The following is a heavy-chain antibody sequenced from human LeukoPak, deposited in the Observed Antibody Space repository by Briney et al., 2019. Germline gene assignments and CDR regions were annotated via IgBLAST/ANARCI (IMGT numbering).Heavy chain of an antibody. J-gene: IGHJ3*02. V-gene: IGHV3-21*01. CDR3: ARKRTTSYAFDI. Sequence: GGSLRLSCAASGFTFSSYSMNWVRQAPGKGLEGVASISSSSSYIYYADSVNGRFTISRDNAKNSLYLQMNSLRAEDTAVYYCARKRTTSYAFDIWGQGTMVTVSS. CDR1: GFTFSSYS. D-gene: IGHD4-17*01. CDR2: ISSSSSYI.